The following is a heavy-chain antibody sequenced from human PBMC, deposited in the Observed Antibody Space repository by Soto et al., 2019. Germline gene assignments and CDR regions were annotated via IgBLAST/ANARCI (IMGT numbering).Heavy chain of an antibody. CDR2: IYYSGST. D-gene: IGHD3-10*01. V-gene: IGHV4-31*03. CDR3: ARTYGSGSYCIDY. J-gene: IGHJ4*02. Sequence: TLSLTCTVSGGSISSYYWSWIRQHPGKGLEWIGYIYYSGSTYYNPSPKSRVTISVDTSKNQFSLKLSSVTAADTAVYYCARTYGSGSYCIDYWGQGTLVTVSS. CDR1: GGSISSYY.